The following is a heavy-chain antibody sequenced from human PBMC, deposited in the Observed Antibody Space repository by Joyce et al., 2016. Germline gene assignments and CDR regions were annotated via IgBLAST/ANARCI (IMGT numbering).Heavy chain of an antibody. CDR3: AKILTATYSSGWFLDY. CDR1: GLTLSNYG. V-gene: IGHV3-30*18. CDR2: ISYDGIYK. Sequence: QVQLVESGGGVVQPGRSLRLSCAASGLTLSNYGVHWGRQAPGKGLEWVAGISYDGIYKYYADSVKGRFTISRDNSKNTVFLEMNSLRTEDTAVYYCAKILTATYSSGWFLDYWGQGTLVTVSS. D-gene: IGHD6-25*01. J-gene: IGHJ4*02.